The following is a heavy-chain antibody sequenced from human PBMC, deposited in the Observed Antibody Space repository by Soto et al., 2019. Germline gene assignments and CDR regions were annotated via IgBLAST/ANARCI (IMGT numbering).Heavy chain of an antibody. CDR2: IYWDDDK. V-gene: IGHV2-5*02. CDR1: GFSLSTTGVG. Sequence: QITLKESGPTLVKPTQTLTLTCTFSGFSLSTTGVGVGWIRQPPGKALEWLALIYWDDDKRYNPSLKSRLTITKDTSKNQVVLTRTHMDPVDTATYYCVQSRCGGDCLQSYSSHSYYGLDVWGQGTTVTVSS. D-gene: IGHD2-21*01. J-gene: IGHJ6*02. CDR3: VQSRCGGDCLQSYSSHSYYGLDV.